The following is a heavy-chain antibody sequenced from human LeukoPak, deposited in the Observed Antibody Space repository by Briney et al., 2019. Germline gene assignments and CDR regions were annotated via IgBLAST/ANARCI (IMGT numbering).Heavy chain of an antibody. V-gene: IGHV4-31*03. CDR3: ARDRHGDYDIGHYYGMDV. J-gene: IGHJ6*02. Sequence: SETLSLTCTVSGGSISSGGYYWSWIRQHPGKGLEWIGYIYYSGSTYYNPSLKGRVTISVDTSKNQFSLKLSSVTAADTAVYYCARDRHGDYDIGHYYGMDVWGQGTTVTVSS. CDR2: IYYSGST. D-gene: IGHD4-17*01. CDR1: GGSISSGGYY.